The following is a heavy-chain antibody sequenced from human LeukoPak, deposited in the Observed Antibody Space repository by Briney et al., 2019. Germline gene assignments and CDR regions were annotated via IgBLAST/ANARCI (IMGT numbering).Heavy chain of an antibody. CDR2: IYTSGNT. D-gene: IGHD3-22*01. Sequence: PSETLSLTCTVAGGSISTYYWSWIRQPAGKGREWIVRIYTSGNTNYNPSLKSRVTMSVDTSKNQFSLKLSSVTAADTAVYYCARDMGVGWENSGYYYSDYWGQGTLVTVSS. J-gene: IGHJ4*02. CDR3: ARDMGVGWENSGYYYSDY. V-gene: IGHV4-4*07. CDR1: GGSISTYY.